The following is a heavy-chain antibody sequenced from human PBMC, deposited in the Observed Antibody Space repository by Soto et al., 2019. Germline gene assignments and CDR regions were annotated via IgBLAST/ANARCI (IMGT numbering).Heavy chain of an antibody. CDR3: ARLRIATNNYKWFDP. V-gene: IGHV4-31*03. Sequence: SETLSLTCSASGAALNSGNYYWSWIRQVPGKGLEWIGHIYVTGAVDYNPSLRDRITISQDTSERQFSLNLRLVTAADTAVYYCARLRIATNNYKWFDPWGQGTLVTVSS. CDR2: IYVTGAV. D-gene: IGHD2-21*01. CDR1: GAALNSGNYY. J-gene: IGHJ5*02.